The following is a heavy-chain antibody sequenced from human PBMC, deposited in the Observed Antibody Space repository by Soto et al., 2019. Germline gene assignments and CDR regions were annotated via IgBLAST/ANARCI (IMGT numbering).Heavy chain of an antibody. CDR3: AKDRRADWESYYYYAMDV. J-gene: IGHJ6*02. CDR2: IMPVFDTA. D-gene: IGHD1-26*01. V-gene: IGHV1-69*01. Sequence: QVQLVQSGAEVKKPGSSVKVSCQASGGTFNNFAFTWVRQAPGQGLEWLGGIMPVFDTANNAQRYQGRVTITADASTRTAYMELSSLRSEDTAVYYCAKDRRADWESYYYYAMDVWGQGTTVTVSS. CDR1: GGTFNNFA.